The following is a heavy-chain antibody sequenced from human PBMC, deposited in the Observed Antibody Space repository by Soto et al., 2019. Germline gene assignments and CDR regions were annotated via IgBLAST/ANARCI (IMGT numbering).Heavy chain of an antibody. CDR1: GYAFSSYW. Sequence: PGESLKISCQGSGYAFSSYWIAWVRQMPGKGLEWMGRIDPSDSYINYSPSFQGHVTISADKSVSAAYLQWSSLKASDTAMYYCARHGGYYSSSSEVTGYYGMDVWGQGTTVTVSS. CDR3: ARHGGYYSSSSEVTGYYGMDV. J-gene: IGHJ6*02. CDR2: IDPSDSYI. D-gene: IGHD6-6*01. V-gene: IGHV5-10-1*01.